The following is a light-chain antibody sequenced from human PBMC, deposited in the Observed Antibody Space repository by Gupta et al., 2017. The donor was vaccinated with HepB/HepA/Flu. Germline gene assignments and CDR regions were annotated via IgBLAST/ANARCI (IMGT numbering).Light chain of an antibody. Sequence: SYELTQPPSESAAPGQTASITCSGDKLGDKYACWYQQRPGQSPVLLIYQDSKRPSGIPERFSGSNSGNTATLTISGTQAMDEADYYCQAWDSSTAHYVFGTGTKVTVL. CDR3: QAWDSSTAHYV. V-gene: IGLV3-1*01. J-gene: IGLJ1*01. CDR1: KLGDKY. CDR2: QDS.